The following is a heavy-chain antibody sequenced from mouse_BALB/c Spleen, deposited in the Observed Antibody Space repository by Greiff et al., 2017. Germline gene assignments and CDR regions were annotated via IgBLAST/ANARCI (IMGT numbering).Heavy chain of an antibody. CDR2: ISYSGST. Sequence: EVKLQESGPGLVKPSQSLSLTCTVTGYSITSDYAWNWIRQFPGNKLEWMGYISYSGSTSYNPSLKSRISITRDTSKNQFFLQLNSVTTEDTATYYCASKHDYGFAYWGQGTLVTVSA. J-gene: IGHJ3*01. CDR3: ASKHDYGFAY. D-gene: IGHD2-4*01. CDR1: GYSITSDYA. V-gene: IGHV3-2*02.